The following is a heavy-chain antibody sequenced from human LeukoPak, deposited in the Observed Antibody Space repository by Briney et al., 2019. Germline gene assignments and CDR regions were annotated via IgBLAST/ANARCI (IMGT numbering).Heavy chain of an antibody. CDR1: GGSFSGYY. V-gene: IGHV4-34*01. D-gene: IGHD3-3*01. J-gene: IGHJ4*02. CDR3: ARDFWSGYYTGFDY. CDR2: INHSGST. Sequence: SETLSLTCAVYGGSFSGYYWSWIRQPPGKGLEWTGEINHSGSTNYNPSLKSRVTISVDTSKNQFSLKLSSVTAADTAVYYCARDFWSGYYTGFDYWGQGTLVTVSS.